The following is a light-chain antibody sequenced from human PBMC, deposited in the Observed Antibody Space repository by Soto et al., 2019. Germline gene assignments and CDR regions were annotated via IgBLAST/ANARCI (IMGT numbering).Light chain of an antibody. CDR2: AAS. V-gene: IGKV1-39*01. CDR3: QQTFNTPRT. CDR1: QSISSY. J-gene: IGKJ2*01. Sequence: DIQMTQSPSSLSASVGDRVTITCRASQSISSYLNWYQQKPGKAPKLLIYAASILQSGVPSRFSGSGSGTDFTLTISSLQPGDFATYFCQQTFNTPRTFGQGTELEIK.